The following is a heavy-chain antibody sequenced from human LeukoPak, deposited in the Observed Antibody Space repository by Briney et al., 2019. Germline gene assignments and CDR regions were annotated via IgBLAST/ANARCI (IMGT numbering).Heavy chain of an antibody. CDR2: ISSSSSYI. V-gene: IGHV3-21*01. J-gene: IGHJ6*02. D-gene: IGHD5-12*01. CDR3: ARGGYDYDPSYHYNMDV. Sequence: GGSLRLSCAASGFTFSSYSMNWVRQAPGKGLEWVSSISSSSSYIYYADSVKGRFTISRDNAKNSLYLQMNSLRAEDTAVYYCARGGYDYDPSYHYNMDVWGQGSTVTVSS. CDR1: GFTFSSYS.